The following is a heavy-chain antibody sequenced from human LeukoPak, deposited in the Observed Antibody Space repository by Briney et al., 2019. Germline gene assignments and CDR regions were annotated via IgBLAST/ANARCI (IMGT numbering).Heavy chain of an antibody. V-gene: IGHV1-69*04. D-gene: IGHD3-10*02. CDR2: IIPFLGEV. CDR1: GATLNIGHA. J-gene: IGHJ5*02. Sequence: SVKVSCKAFGATLNIGHAFIWARQAPGQGLQWMGRIIPFLGEVNYAQNFQGRVSFTADKSTATMYMEMKSLRLDDTAIYYCLLCGHAYDWFGPWGQGTLVTVSS. CDR3: LLCGHAYDWFGP.